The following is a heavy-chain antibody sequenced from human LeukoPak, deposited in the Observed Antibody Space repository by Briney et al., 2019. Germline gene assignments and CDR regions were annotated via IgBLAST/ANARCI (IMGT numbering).Heavy chain of an antibody. V-gene: IGHV3-21*01. CDR2: ISSSSSYI. Sequence: GGSLRLSCAASGFTFSSYSMNWVRQAPGKGLEWVSSISSSSSYIYYADSVKGRFTISRDNAKNSLYLQMSSLRAEDTAVYYCARGGDSSGYYSYFDYWGQGTLVTVSS. CDR3: ARGGDSSGYYSYFDY. J-gene: IGHJ4*02. CDR1: GFTFSSYS. D-gene: IGHD3-22*01.